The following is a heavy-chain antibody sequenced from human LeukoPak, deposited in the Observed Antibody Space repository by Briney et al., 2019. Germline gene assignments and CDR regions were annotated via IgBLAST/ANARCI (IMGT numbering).Heavy chain of an antibody. CDR3: ARVGHYYDSSGYYVNWFDP. CDR1: GYSISSGYY. Sequence: PSETLSLTCTVSGYSISSGYYWGWIRQPPGKGLEWIGSIYHSGSTYYNPSLKSRVTISVDTSKNQFSLKLSSVTAADTAVYYCARVGHYYDSSGYYVNWFDPWGQGTLVTVSS. CDR2: IYHSGST. D-gene: IGHD3-22*01. J-gene: IGHJ5*02. V-gene: IGHV4-38-2*02.